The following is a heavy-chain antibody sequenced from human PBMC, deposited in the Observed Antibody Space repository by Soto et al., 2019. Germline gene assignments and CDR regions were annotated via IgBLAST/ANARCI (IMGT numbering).Heavy chain of an antibody. CDR2: IYSGGST. Sequence: SNRLSCAASGFTVTRNYMSWVRQAPGKGVEWVSVIYSGGSTYYADSVKGRFTISRHNSKNTLYLQMNSLRAEDTAVYYCARDPYYDSSGYLASHGMDVWGQGTTVTVSS. CDR3: ARDPYYDSSGYLASHGMDV. D-gene: IGHD3-22*01. J-gene: IGHJ6*02. V-gene: IGHV3-53*04. CDR1: GFTVTRNY.